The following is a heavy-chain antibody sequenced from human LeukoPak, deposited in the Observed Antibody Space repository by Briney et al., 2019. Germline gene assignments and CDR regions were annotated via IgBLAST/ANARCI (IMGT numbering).Heavy chain of an antibody. D-gene: IGHD3-22*01. Sequence: PGGSLRLSCAASGFSVRPNYMSWVRQAPGKGLEWVSVIYSGGTIRYADSVKGRFTISRDNSRDTLHLQMNSLRVDDTAVYFCVRAVHHLFYSDSSGYYGDSFDVWSQGTVVTVSS. CDR3: VRAVHHLFYSDSSGYYGDSFDV. CDR2: IYSGGTI. V-gene: IGHV3-53*01. J-gene: IGHJ3*01. CDR1: GFSVRPNY.